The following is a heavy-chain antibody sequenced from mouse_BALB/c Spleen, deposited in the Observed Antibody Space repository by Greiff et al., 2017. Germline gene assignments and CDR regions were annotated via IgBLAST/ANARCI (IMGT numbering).Heavy chain of an antibody. CDR3: ARSPYDYDPAWFAY. J-gene: IGHJ3*01. CDR2: IWGGGST. Sequence: VQLVESGPGLVAPSQSLSITCTVSGFSLSRYSVHWVRQPPGKGLEWLGMIWGGGSTDYNSALKSRLSISKDNSKSQVFLKMNSLQTDDTAMYYCARSPYDYDPAWFAYWGQGTLVTVSA. V-gene: IGHV2-6-4*01. D-gene: IGHD2-4*01. CDR1: GFSLSRYS.